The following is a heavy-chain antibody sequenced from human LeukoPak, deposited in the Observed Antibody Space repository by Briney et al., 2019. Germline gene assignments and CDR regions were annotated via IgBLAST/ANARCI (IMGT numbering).Heavy chain of an antibody. CDR1: GFTFSSYG. CDR2: IRYDGSNK. Sequence: GGSLRLSCAASGFTFSSYGMHWVRQAPGKGLEWVAFIRYDGSNKYYADSVKGRFTISRDNSKNTLYLQMNSLRAEDTAVYYCAKDPGGYDLYNFDYWGQGTLVTVSS. CDR3: AKDPGGYDLYNFDY. J-gene: IGHJ4*02. V-gene: IGHV3-30*02. D-gene: IGHD5-12*01.